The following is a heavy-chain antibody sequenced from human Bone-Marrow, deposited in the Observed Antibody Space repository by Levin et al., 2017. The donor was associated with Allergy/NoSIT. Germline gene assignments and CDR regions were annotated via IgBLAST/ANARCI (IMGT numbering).Heavy chain of an antibody. J-gene: IGHJ5*02. CDR1: GFSFSNAW. CDR3: TTEPYGVVVPTDEWFDP. CDR2: IRRKIEGATT. V-gene: IGHV3-15*01. D-gene: IGHD2-2*01. Sequence: GGSLRLSCAASGFSFSNAWMSWVRQAPGKGLEWVGRIRRKIEGATTDYAAPVKGRFTISRDDSKSTLYLQMNSLETEDTAVYYCTTEPYGVVVPTDEWFDPWGRGTLVTVSS.